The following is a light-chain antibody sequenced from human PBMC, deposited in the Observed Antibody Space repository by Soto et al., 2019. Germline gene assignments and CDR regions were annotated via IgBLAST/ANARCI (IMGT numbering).Light chain of an antibody. CDR3: SSYTSSSSV. CDR1: SSDVGGYNY. CDR2: EVS. Sequence: QSALTQPASVSGSPGQSITISCTGTSSDVGGYNYVSWYQQHPGKDPKLMIYEVSNRPSGVSNRFSGSKSGNTASLTISGLQAEDEADYYCSSYTSSSSVFGTGTKVTVL. V-gene: IGLV2-14*01. J-gene: IGLJ1*01.